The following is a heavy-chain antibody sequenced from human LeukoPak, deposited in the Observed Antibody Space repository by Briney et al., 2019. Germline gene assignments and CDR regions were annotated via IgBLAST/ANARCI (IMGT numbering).Heavy chain of an antibody. CDR1: GFTFSSYG. V-gene: IGHV3-30*18. J-gene: IGHJ4*02. CDR3: AKDPEWLRFSRNYYFDY. D-gene: IGHD5-12*01. Sequence: GGSLRLSCAASGFTFSSYGRHWVRQAPGKGLEWVAVISYDGSNKYYADSVKGRFTISRDNSKNTLYLQMNSLRAEDTAVYYCAKDPEWLRFSRNYYFDYWGQGTLVTVSS. CDR2: ISYDGSNK.